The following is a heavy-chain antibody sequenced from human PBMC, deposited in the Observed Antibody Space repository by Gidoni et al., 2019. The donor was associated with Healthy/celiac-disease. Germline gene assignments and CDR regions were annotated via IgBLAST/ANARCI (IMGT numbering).Heavy chain of an antibody. CDR2: IWYDGSNK. V-gene: IGHV3-33*01. D-gene: IGHD3-3*01. J-gene: IGHJ4*02. Sequence: QVQLVESGGGVVQPGRSLRLSCTASGFTFSSSGMHWVRQAPGKGLEWVAVIWYDGSNKYYTDSVKGRFTISRDNSKNTLYLQMNSLRAEDTAVYYCARGFAYDFWSGYYVGPPLYYFDYWGQGTLVTVSS. CDR3: ARGFAYDFWSGYYVGPPLYYFDY. CDR1: GFTFSSSG.